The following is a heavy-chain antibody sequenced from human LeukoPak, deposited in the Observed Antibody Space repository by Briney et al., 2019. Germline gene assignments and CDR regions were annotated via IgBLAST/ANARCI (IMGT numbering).Heavy chain of an antibody. CDR1: GFTFSSYA. J-gene: IGHJ4*02. CDR3: ARDPSWEILSYFDY. Sequence: GGSLRLSCAASGFTFSSYAMTWVRQAPGKGLEWISAINGGAYSTSYADSVKGRFTISRDNSKNTLYLQMNTLKAEDTAVYYCARDPSWEILSYFDYWGQGTLVTVSS. V-gene: IGHV3-23*01. CDR2: INGGAYST. D-gene: IGHD1-26*01.